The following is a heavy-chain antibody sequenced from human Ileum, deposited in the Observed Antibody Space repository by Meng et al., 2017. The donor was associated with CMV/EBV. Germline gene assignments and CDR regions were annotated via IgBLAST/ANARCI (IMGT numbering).Heavy chain of an antibody. CDR3: AREGVVGAPSWFDP. D-gene: IGHD1-26*01. CDR1: GGSFSPYY. CDR2: INQRGST. V-gene: IGHV4-34*01. J-gene: IGHJ5*02. Sequence: SETLSLTCAVYGGSFSPYYWSWIRQSPGKGLEWIGEINQRGSTNYNPSLKSRVTISVDASKNQFSLKLSSVTAADTAVYYCAREGVVGAPSWFDPWGQGTLVTVSS.